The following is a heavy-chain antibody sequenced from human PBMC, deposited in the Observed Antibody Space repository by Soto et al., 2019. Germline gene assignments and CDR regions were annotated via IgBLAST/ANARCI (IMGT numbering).Heavy chain of an antibody. V-gene: IGHV1-46*03. J-gene: IGHJ4*02. CDR1: GYPFSNYH. CDR3: TRMSRPFDY. CDR2: IDPDNGRT. Sequence: QVLLEQSGAEVRRPGASVKISCQASGYPFSNYHMHWVRQAPGQGLEWMGMIDPDNGRTKFAQSLQGRVTMTRDTSTNSVYMELRALKSEDTAIYFCTRMSRPFDYWGQGSHVTVSS.